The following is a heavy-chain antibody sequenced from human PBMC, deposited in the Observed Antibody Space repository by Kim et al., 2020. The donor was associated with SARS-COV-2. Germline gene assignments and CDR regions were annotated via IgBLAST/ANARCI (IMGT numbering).Heavy chain of an antibody. CDR1: GESFRNFY. D-gene: IGHD3-10*01. CDR2: INHRGST. J-gene: IGHJ3*02. V-gene: IGHV4-34*01. CDR3: ARETSRGDDAFDI. Sequence: SETLSLTCAVYGESFRNFYWSWIRQPPGKGLEWTGEINHRGSTNYNPSLKSRVTISVDTSKNQFSLKLNSVTAADTAVYYCARETSRGDDAFDIWGQGTLVTVSS.